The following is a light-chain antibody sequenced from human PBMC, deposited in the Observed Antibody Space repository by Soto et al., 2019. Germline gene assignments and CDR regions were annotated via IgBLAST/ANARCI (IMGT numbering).Light chain of an antibody. CDR1: QSLVHSDGNTY. CDR2: MIS. J-gene: IGKJ2*01. CDR3: MQATQPYT. Sequence: DFVMTQTPLSSPVTLGQPASISCRSSQSLVHSDGNTYLSWLHQRPGQPPRLLIYMISIRFSGVPDRFSGSGAGTDFTLKISRVEGEDVGVYYCMQATQPYTFGQGTKLEIK. V-gene: IGKV2-24*01.